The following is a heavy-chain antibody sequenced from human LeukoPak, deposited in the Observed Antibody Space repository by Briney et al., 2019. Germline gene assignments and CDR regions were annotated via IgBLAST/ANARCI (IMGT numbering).Heavy chain of an antibody. CDR2: ISSGGSAI. D-gene: IGHD1-26*01. Sequence: GGSLRLSCAASGFTFSSYEMNWVRQAPGKGLERVSYISSGGSAIYYADSVKGRFTISRDNAKNSLYLQMNSLRAEDTAVYYCARGGSSRAKNYFDYWGQGTLVTVSS. J-gene: IGHJ4*02. V-gene: IGHV3-48*03. CDR1: GFTFSSYE. CDR3: ARGGSSRAKNYFDY.